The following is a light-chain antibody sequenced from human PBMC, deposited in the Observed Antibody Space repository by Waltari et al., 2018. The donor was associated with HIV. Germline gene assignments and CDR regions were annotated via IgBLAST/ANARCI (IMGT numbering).Light chain of an antibody. J-gene: IGLJ3*02. V-gene: IGLV3-25*03. Sequence: SYELTQPPSVSVSPGQTARVTCSGDALPKRYAYWYQQRPGQAPVLLIFRDTERPSGIPERFSSSSSGTTVTLTIRAVQAEDEADYYCQSTDSSGVYWAFGGGTTLTVL. CDR2: RDT. CDR1: ALPKRY. CDR3: QSTDSSGVYWA.